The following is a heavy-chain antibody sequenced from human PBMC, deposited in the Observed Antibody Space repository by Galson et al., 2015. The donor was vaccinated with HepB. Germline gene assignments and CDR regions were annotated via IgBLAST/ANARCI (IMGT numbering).Heavy chain of an antibody. J-gene: IGHJ5*02. CDR3: AKGGVEKQRHDWFDP. V-gene: IGHV3-21*01. D-gene: IGHD6-25*01. Sequence: SLRLSCAASGFTFSSHNMKWVRQAPGKGLEWVSSISGNSNYIYYAISVRGRFTISRDNAKNSLYLEMNSLRDEDTAVYYCAKGGVEKQRHDWFDPRGQGTLVTVSA. CDR2: ISGNSNYI. CDR1: GFTFSSHN.